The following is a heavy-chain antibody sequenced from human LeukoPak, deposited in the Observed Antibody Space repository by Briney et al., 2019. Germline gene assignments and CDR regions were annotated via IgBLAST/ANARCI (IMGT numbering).Heavy chain of an antibody. CDR2: IYHSGST. J-gene: IGHJ6*02. CDR1: GGSISSSNW. CDR3: ARGGRDCSSTSCYYYYYYGMDV. V-gene: IGHV4-4*02. D-gene: IGHD2-2*01. Sequence: SGTLSLTCAVSGGSISSSNWWSWVRQPPGKGLEWIGEIYHSGSTNYNPSLKSRVTISVDTSKNQFSLKLSSVTAADTAVYYCARGGRDCSSTSCYYYYYYGMDVWGQGATVTVSS.